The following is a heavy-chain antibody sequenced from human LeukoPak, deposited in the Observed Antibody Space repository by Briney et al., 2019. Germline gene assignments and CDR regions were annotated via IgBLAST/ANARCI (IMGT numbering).Heavy chain of an antibody. Sequence: SETLSLTCIVSGGTISSYYWSWIRQPPGKGLEWIAYISDIGSINYNPSLKSRVTISLDTSKNQLSLKLRSVTAADTAVYYCAGHHPRNTVDFWGQGTLVTVSS. J-gene: IGHJ4*02. CDR1: GGTISSYY. D-gene: IGHD2/OR15-2a*01. V-gene: IGHV4-59*08. CDR3: AGHHPRNTVDF. CDR2: ISDIGSI.